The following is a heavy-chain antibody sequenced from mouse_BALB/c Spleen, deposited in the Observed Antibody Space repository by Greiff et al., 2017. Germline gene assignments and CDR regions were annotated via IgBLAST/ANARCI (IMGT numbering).Heavy chain of an antibody. V-gene: IGHV7-3*02. Sequence: EVHLVESGGGLVQPGGSLRLSCATSGFTFTDYYMSWVRQPPGKALEWLGFIRNKANGYTTEYSASVKGRFTISRDNYQSILYLQMNTLRAEDSATYYCARDDGDYDYWGQGTTLTVSS. J-gene: IGHJ2*01. CDR2: IRNKANGYTT. CDR1: GFTFTDYY. D-gene: IGHD2-13*01. CDR3: ARDDGDYDY.